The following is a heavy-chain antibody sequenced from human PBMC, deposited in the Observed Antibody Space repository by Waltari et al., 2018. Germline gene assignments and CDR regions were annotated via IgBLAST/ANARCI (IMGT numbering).Heavy chain of an antibody. Sequence: QVQLQESGPGLVKPSETLSLTCTVSGYSISSGYYWGWRRQPPGKGLEWIGSIYHSGSTYYNPSLKSRVTISVDTSKNQFSLKLSSVTAADTAVYYCARVDREYQLPPPEWFDPWGQGTLVTVSS. CDR2: IYHSGST. D-gene: IGHD2-2*01. CDR3: ARVDREYQLPPPEWFDP. CDR1: GYSISSGYY. V-gene: IGHV4-38-2*02. J-gene: IGHJ5*02.